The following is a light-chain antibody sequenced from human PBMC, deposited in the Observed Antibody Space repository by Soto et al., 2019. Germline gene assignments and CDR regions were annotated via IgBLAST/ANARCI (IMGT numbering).Light chain of an antibody. CDR1: SSDVGAYNY. CDR2: EVS. J-gene: IGLJ1*01. V-gene: IGLV2-14*01. Sequence: QSALTQPASVSGSLGQSITISCTGTSSDVGAYNYVSWYQQQPGKAPKLMISEVSNRPSGVSNHFSGSKSGNTASLIISGLQAEDEADYYCCSFTSITTYVFGTGTKVTV. CDR3: CSFTSITTYV.